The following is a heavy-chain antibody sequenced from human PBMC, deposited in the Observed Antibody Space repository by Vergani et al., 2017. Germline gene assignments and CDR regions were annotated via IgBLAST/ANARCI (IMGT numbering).Heavy chain of an antibody. CDR3: ARDIVVVVAATSYYYYGMDV. J-gene: IGHJ6*02. CDR2: ISSSSSTI. CDR1: GFTFSSYS. V-gene: IGHV3-48*01. D-gene: IGHD2-15*01. Sequence: EVQLVETGGGLVQPGGSLRLSCAASGFTFSSYSMNWVRQAPGKGLEWVSYISSSSSTIYYADSVKGRFTISRDNAKNSLYLQMNSLRAEDTAVHYCARDIVVVVAATSYYYYGMDVWGQGTTVTVSS.